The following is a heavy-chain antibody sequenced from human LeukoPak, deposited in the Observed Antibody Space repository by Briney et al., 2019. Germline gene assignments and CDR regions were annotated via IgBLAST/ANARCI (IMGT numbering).Heavy chain of an antibody. V-gene: IGHV3-43*02. CDR2: ISGDVGSS. D-gene: IGHD1-26*01. CDR1: GFTFGDYP. J-gene: IGHJ5*02. CDR3: AKDMGGSGRNWASNWFDP. Sequence: GGSLRLSCAASGFTFGDYPVHWVRQAPGKGLEWVSLISGDVGSSFQADPVRGRFTISRDNSKNSLYLQMNSLRSEDTALYYCAKDMGGSGRNWASNWFDPWGQGTLVTVSS.